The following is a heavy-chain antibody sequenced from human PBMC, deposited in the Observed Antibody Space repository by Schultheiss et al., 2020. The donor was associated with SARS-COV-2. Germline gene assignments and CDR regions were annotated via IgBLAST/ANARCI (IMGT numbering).Heavy chain of an antibody. J-gene: IGHJ6*02. V-gene: IGHV3-9*01. CDR3: ARGGDIAALYYTNYYGMDV. CDR1: GFTFSSYA. CDR2: ISWNSGSI. D-gene: IGHD6-6*01. Sequence: GGSLRLSCAASGFTFSSYAMSWVRQAPGKGLEWVSGISWNSGSIGYADSVKGQFTISRDNAKNSLYLQMNSLRAEDTALYHCARGGDIAALYYTNYYGMDVWGQGTTVTVAS.